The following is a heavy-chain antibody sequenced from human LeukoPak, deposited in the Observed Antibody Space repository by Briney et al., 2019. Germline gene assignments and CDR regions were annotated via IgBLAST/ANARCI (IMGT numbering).Heavy chain of an antibody. Sequence: SETLSLTCTVSGGSISSGDYYWSWIRQPPGKGLEWIGEINHSGSTNYNPSLKSRVTISVDTSKNQFSLKLSSVTAADTAVYYCARRDDVLGLYYFDYWGQGTLVTVSS. CDR2: INHSGST. J-gene: IGHJ4*02. CDR3: ARRDDVLGLYYFDY. D-gene: IGHD5-24*01. V-gene: IGHV4-39*07. CDR1: GGSISSGDYY.